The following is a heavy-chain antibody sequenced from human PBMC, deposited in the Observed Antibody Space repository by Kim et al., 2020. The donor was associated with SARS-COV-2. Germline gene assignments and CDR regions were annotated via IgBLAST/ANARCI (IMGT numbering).Heavy chain of an antibody. CDR2: IIPIFGTA. J-gene: IGHJ4*02. CDR3: ARGDTIFGVELGYYFDY. V-gene: IGHV1-69*13. D-gene: IGHD3-3*01. CDR1: GGTFSSYA. Sequence: SVKVSCKASGGTFSSYAISWVRQAPGQGLEWMGGIIPIFGTANYAQKFQGRVTITADESTSTAYMELSSLRSEDTAVYYCARGDTIFGVELGYYFDYWGQGTLVTVSS.